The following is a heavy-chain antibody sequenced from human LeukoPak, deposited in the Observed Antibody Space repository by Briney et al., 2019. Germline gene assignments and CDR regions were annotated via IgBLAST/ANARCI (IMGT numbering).Heavy chain of an antibody. J-gene: IGHJ4*02. CDR1: GFTFSNAW. CDR3: QSSYYYDSSGYYYFDY. CDR2: IKSKTDGGTT. D-gene: IGHD3-22*01. V-gene: IGHV3-15*01. Sequence: GRSLRLSCAASGFTFSNAWMSWVRQAPGKGLEWVGRIKSKTDGGTTDYAAPVKGRFTISRDDSKNTLYLQMNSLKTEDTAVYYCQSSYYYDSSGYYYFDYWGQGTLVTVSS.